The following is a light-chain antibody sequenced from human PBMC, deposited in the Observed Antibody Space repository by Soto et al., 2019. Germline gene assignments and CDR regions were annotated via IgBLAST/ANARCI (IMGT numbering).Light chain of an antibody. Sequence: GTSSDVVGYNYVSWYQHHPGKAPKVIIYDVTNRPSGVSNPFSGSKSGNTASLTISGLQPEDEADYYCSSYTTSNTRQIAFGTGTKVTVL. V-gene: IGLV2-14*03. CDR2: DVT. J-gene: IGLJ1*01. CDR1: SSDVVGYNY. CDR3: SSYTTSNTRQIA.